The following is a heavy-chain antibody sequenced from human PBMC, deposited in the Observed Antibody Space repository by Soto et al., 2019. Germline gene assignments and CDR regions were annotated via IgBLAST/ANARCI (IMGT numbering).Heavy chain of an antibody. Sequence: QVQLVQSGAEVKKPGFSVKVSCKASGGTFSSYAISWVRQAPGQGLEWMGGIIPIFGTANYAQKFQGRVTITADEATSTAYMELSSLRSEDTAVYYCARGSVARVSSSWYSVDYWGQGTLVTVSS. V-gene: IGHV1-69*01. CDR1: GGTFSSYA. CDR3: ARGSVARVSSSWYSVDY. CDR2: IIPIFGTA. D-gene: IGHD6-13*01. J-gene: IGHJ4*02.